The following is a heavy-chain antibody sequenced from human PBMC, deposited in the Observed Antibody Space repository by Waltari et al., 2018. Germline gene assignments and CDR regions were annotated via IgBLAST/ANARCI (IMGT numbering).Heavy chain of an antibody. CDR1: GYSLSSNYF. CDR2: IYDSETI. J-gene: IGHJ4*02. D-gene: IGHD1-26*01. Sequence: QVQLQESGPGLVKPSETLSLTCAVSGYSLSSNYFWGWVRQPPGKGLEWIVHIYDSETIFYNPSLKSRVTISLDTSKNHFSLKLSSLTAADTAVYFCARGLSKVADYWGQGILVTVSS. CDR3: ARGLSKVADY. V-gene: IGHV4-38-2*01.